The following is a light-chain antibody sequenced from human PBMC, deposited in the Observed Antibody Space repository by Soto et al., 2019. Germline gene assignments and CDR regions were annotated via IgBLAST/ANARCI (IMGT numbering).Light chain of an antibody. V-gene: IGLV2-11*01. CDR3: CSYAGSYTHV. J-gene: IGLJ1*01. CDR1: SSDVGAYNF. CDR2: DVT. Sequence: QSVLTQPRSVSVSPGQSVTISCTGTSSDVGAYNFVSWYQQHPGKAPKLIIYDVTKWPSGVPARFSGSKSGNTASLTISGLQADDEADYYCCSYAGSYTHVFGTGTKVTVL.